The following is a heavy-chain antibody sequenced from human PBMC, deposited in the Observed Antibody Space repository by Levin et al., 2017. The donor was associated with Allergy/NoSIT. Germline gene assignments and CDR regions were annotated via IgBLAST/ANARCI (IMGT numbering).Heavy chain of an antibody. V-gene: IGHV4-39*01. Sequence: MASETLSLTCTVFGGSISSTDHYWGWIRQPPGKGLEWIGLIYYSGYTYYNPSLESRVTMSVGTSKNQFSLNLSSVTAADTAVYYCARRPLGNWNDGLHFDYWGQGTLVTVSS. CDR2: IYYSGYT. J-gene: IGHJ4*02. CDR3: ARRPLGNWNDGLHFDY. CDR1: GGSISSTDHY. D-gene: IGHD1-1*01.